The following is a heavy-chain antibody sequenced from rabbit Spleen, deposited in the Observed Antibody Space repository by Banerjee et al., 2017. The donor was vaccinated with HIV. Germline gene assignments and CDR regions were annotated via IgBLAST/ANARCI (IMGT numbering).Heavy chain of an antibody. Sequence: QEQLVESGGDLVKPGASLTLTCTASGFDLSSYYYMCWVRQAPGKGLEWIACIDSGSSGFTYFANWAKGRFTISKTSSTTVTLQMTSLTAADTATYFCARDSGSSFSTYGMDLWGPGTLVTVS. CDR3: ARDSGSSFSTYGMDL. CDR1: GFDLSSYYY. J-gene: IGHJ6*01. V-gene: IGHV1S45*01. D-gene: IGHD8-1*01. CDR2: IDSGSSGFT.